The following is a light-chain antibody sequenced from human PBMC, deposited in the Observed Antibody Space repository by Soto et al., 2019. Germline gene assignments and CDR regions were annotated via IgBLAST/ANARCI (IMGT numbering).Light chain of an antibody. J-gene: IGKJ3*01. Sequence: EIVMTHSPATLSVSPGERATLSCRASQSVSSNLAWYHQKPGQAPRLLIYGASTRATGIPARFSGSGSGTEFTLTISSLQSEDFAVYYCQQYNNWPPIFGPGTKVDIK. CDR2: GAS. V-gene: IGKV3-15*01. CDR1: QSVSSN. CDR3: QQYNNWPPI.